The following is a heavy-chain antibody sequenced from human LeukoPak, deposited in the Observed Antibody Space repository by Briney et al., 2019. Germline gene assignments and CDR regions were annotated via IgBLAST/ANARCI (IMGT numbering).Heavy chain of an antibody. D-gene: IGHD1-26*01. Sequence: PGGSLRLSCAASGFTFSSHWMSWVRQAPGKGLEWVAKIKPDGSDKFYGDSVKGRFTISRDSAKDTLYLQMNSLRAEDTAVYYCAREIYYRFDYWGQGTLGTVSS. CDR3: AREIYYRFDY. J-gene: IGHJ4*02. CDR1: GFTFSSHW. CDR2: IKPDGSDK. V-gene: IGHV3-7*04.